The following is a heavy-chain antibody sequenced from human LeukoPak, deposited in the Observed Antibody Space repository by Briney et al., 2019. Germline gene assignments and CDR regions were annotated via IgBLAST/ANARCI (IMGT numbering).Heavy chain of an antibody. CDR1: GYTFTSYG. J-gene: IGHJ4*02. CDR2: ISAYNGNT. Sequence: ASVTVSCKASGYTFTSYGISWVRQAPGQGLEWMGWISAYNGNTDYAQKLQGRVTMTTDTSTSTAYMELRSLRSDDTAVYYCARYSSSWSFDYWGQGTLVTVSS. D-gene: IGHD6-13*01. V-gene: IGHV1-18*01. CDR3: ARYSSSWSFDY.